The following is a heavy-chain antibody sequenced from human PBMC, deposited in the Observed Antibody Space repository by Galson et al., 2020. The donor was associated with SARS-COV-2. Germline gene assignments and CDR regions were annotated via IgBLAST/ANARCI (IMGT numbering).Heavy chain of an antibody. D-gene: IGHD3-16*02. CDR1: GFAVIANY. V-gene: IGHV3-53*01. CDR2: MYSGGLP. J-gene: IGHJ3*02. Sequence: GGSLRLSCEASGFAVIANYMNWVRQAPGKGLEWVSVMYSGGLPFYADSVKGRFTISRDNSKNTVYLQMNSLRAEDTAVYYCAREQIGGVVGDAFDIWGQGTMVTVSS. CDR3: AREQIGGVVGDAFDI.